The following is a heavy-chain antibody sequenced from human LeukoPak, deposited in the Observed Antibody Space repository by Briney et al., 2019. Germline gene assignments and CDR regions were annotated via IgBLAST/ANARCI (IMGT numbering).Heavy chain of an antibody. V-gene: IGHV4-59*01. D-gene: IGHD3-22*01. CDR3: ARGGAYMIGRLDY. CDR1: GGSISSYY. J-gene: IGHJ4*02. CDR2: IYYSGST. Sequence: SETLSLTCTVSGGSISSYYWSWIRQPPGKGLEWIGYIYYSGSTNYNPSLKSRVTISVATSKNQFSRKLSSVTAADTAVYYCARGGAYMIGRLDYWGQGTLVTVSS.